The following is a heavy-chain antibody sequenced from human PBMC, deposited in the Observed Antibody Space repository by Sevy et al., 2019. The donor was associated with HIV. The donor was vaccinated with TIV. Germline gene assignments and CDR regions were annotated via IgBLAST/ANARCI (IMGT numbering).Heavy chain of an antibody. CDR1: GYTFTDHY. D-gene: IGHD2-2*03. CDR3: ATEMDSPSADDAFDV. CDR2: INGNSGTT. J-gene: IGHJ3*01. Sequence: ASVKVSYKASGYTFTDHYIHWVRQAPGQGLEWMGWINGNSGTTKCEQKFQGRVTMTRDTSISAAYMELDRLTSDDTAVYYCATEMDSPSADDAFDVWGQGTMVTVSS. V-gene: IGHV1-2*02.